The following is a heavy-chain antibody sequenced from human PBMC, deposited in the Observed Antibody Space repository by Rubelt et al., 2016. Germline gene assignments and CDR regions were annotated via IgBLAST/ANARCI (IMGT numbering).Heavy chain of an antibody. CDR3: AGLAAIAEAGNSPDY. V-gene: IGHV5-51*03. CDR2: IYPGDSDT. J-gene: IGHJ4*02. CDR1: GYSFTSYW. D-gene: IGHD6-13*01. Sequence: EVQLVQSGAEVKKPGESLKISCKGSGYSFTSYWIGWVRQMPGKGLEWMGIIYPGDSDTRYSPSFQGQVTISADKSIGAAYLQWSSLEASDTAMYYCAGLAAIAEAGNSPDYWCQGTLVTVSS.